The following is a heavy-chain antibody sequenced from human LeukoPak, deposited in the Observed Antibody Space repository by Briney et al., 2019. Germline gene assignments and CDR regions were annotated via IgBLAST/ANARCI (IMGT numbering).Heavy chain of an antibody. D-gene: IGHD3-10*01. CDR3: ARGGSGSYHFDY. J-gene: IGHJ4*02. V-gene: IGHV3-53*01. CDR1: GFTVSSNY. CDR2: IYSGGST. Sequence: GGSLRLSCAASGFTVSSNYMSWVRQAPVKGLEWVSVIYSGGSTYYADSVKGRFTISRDNSKNTLYLQMNSLRAEDTAVYYCARGGSGSYHFDYWGQGTLVTVSS.